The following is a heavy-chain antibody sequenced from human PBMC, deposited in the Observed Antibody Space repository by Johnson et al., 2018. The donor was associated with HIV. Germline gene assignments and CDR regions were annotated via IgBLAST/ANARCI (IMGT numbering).Heavy chain of an antibody. V-gene: IGHV3-9*01. J-gene: IGHJ3*02. D-gene: IGHD6-19*01. Sequence: VQLVESGGGLVQPGRSMRLSCAASGFTFDDYAMHWVRQAPGKGLEWVSGISWNGGSIGYADSVKGRFTISRDNAKSSLFLQMNSLRAEDTALYYCARSHGSSGRGAFDIWGQGTMVTVSS. CDR1: GFTFDDYA. CDR3: ARSHGSSGRGAFDI. CDR2: ISWNGGSI.